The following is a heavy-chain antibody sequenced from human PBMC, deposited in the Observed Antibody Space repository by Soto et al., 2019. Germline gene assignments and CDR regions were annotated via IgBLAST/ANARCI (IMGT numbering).Heavy chain of an antibody. Sequence: SETLSLTCAVYGGSFSGFYWSWIRQPPGKGLEWIGEIDHSGSTNYNPSLKSRVTISVDTSKNQFSLKLSSVTAADTAVYYCASYVWGSYRYISDYWGQGTLVTSPQ. CDR3: ASYVWGSYRYISDY. CDR2: IDHSGST. J-gene: IGHJ4*02. D-gene: IGHD3-16*02. V-gene: IGHV4-34*01. CDR1: GGSFSGFY.